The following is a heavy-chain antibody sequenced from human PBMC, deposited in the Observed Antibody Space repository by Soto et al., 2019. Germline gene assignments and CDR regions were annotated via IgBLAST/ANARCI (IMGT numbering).Heavy chain of an antibody. Sequence: QVQLVESGGGVVQPGRSLRLSCAASGFTFSSYGMHWVRQAPGKGLEWVAVIWYGGSNKYYADSVKGRFTISRDNSKNTLYLQMNSLRAEDTAVYYCARGGITFGGVIAPFDPWGQGTLVTVSS. D-gene: IGHD3-16*02. V-gene: IGHV3-33*01. CDR3: ARGGITFGGVIAPFDP. CDR1: GFTFSSYG. CDR2: IWYGGSNK. J-gene: IGHJ5*02.